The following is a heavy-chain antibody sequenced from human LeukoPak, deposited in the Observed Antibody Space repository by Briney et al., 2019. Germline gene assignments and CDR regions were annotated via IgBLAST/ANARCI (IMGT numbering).Heavy chain of an antibody. D-gene: IGHD2-2*03. V-gene: IGHV4-61*02. CDR1: GGSISSGTYY. CDR3: AGDGYCSSARCSDAFDI. Sequence: SETLSLTCTVSGGSISSGTYYWSWIRQPAGKGLEWIGRIYSSGSTNYNPSLKSRVTISVDTSKNQFSLKLSSVTAADTAVYYCAGDGYCSSARCSDAFDIWGQGTMVTVSS. CDR2: IYSSGST. J-gene: IGHJ3*02.